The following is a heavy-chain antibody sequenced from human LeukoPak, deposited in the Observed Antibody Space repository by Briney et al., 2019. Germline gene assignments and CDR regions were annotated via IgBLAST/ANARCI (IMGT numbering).Heavy chain of an antibody. CDR1: GFTFSSYA. Sequence: GGSLRLSCAASGFTFSSYAMHWVRQAPGKGLEWVAVISYDGSNKYYADSVKGRFTISRDNSKNTLYLQMNSLRAEDTAVYYCASSSSWMDSDYWGQGTLVTVSS. D-gene: IGHD6-13*01. J-gene: IGHJ4*02. CDR2: ISYDGSNK. V-gene: IGHV3-30-3*01. CDR3: ASSSSWMDSDY.